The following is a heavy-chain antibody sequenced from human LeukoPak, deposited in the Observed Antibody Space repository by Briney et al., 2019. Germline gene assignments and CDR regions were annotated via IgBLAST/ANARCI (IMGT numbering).Heavy chain of an antibody. CDR3: AQYTYYYDSSGYYQEYFQH. CDR1: GFTFSSYS. Sequence: TGGSLRLSCAASGFTFSSYSMNWVRQAPGKGLEWVSYISSSSSTIYYADSVKGRFTISRDNAKNSLYLQMNSLRDEDTAVYYCAQYTYYYDSSGYYQEYFQHWGQGTLVTVSS. J-gene: IGHJ1*01. D-gene: IGHD3-22*01. CDR2: ISSSSSTI. V-gene: IGHV3-48*02.